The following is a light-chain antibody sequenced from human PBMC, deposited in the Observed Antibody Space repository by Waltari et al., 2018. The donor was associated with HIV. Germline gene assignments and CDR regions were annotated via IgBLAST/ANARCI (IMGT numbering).Light chain of an antibody. J-gene: IGKJ4*01. CDR1: QGVASW. V-gene: IGKV1-12*01. Sequence: DIQMTQSPSSVSASVGDRVTISCRASQGVASWLAWDQHKPGKAPKLLIYAASSLQSGVPSRFSASGSGTDFTLTISSLRPEDSATYYCQQANSFPLTFGGGTKVEIK. CDR3: QQANSFPLT. CDR2: AAS.